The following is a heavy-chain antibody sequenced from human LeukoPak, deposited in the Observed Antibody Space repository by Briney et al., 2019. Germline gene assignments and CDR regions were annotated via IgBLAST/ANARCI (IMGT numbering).Heavy chain of an antibody. Sequence: SETMSLTCTVSGGSISSYYWSWIRQPAGKGLEWIGRIYTSGSTNYNPSLKSRVTMSVDTSKNQFSLKLSSVTGADTAVYYCARFGVDYDMDVWGQGTTVTVSS. V-gene: IGHV4-4*07. D-gene: IGHD3-16*01. CDR2: IYTSGST. CDR1: GGSISSYY. J-gene: IGHJ6*02. CDR3: ARFGVDYDMDV.